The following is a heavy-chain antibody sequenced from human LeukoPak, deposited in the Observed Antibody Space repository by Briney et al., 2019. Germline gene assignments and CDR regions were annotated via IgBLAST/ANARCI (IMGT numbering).Heavy chain of an antibody. CDR1: GYTFTGYY. CDR2: INPNSGGT. D-gene: IGHD2-21*02. CDR3: ASLAYCGGDCYSPYFDY. J-gene: IGHJ4*02. Sequence: ASVKVSCKASGYTFTGYYMHWVRQAPGQGLEWIGWINPNSGGTNYAQKFQGRVTMTRDTSISTAYMELSRLRSDDTAVYYCASLAYCGGDCYSPYFDYWGQGTLVTVSS. V-gene: IGHV1-2*02.